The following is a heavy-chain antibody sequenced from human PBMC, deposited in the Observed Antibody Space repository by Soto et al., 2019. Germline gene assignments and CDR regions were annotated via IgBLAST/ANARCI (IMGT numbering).Heavy chain of an antibody. CDR2: TYYRSKWYN. V-gene: IGHV6-1*01. Sequence: SQTLSLTCAISGDSVSSNSAAWNWIRQSPSRGLEWLGRTYYRSKWYNDYAVSVKSRITINPDTSKNQFSLQLNSVTPEDTAVYYCARVGIVVVPDARYYGLDVWGQGTTVTVSS. CDR1: GDSVSSNSAA. D-gene: IGHD2-2*01. CDR3: ARVGIVVVPDARYYGLDV. J-gene: IGHJ6*02.